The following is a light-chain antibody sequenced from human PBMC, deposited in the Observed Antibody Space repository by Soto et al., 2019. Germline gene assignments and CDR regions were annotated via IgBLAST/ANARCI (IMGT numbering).Light chain of an antibody. V-gene: IGKV1-27*01. CDR1: QGISNY. J-gene: IGKJ4*01. Sequence: DIQMTQSPSSLSASVGDRVTITCRASQGISNYLAWYQQKPGKVPKLLIYAASTLQSGLPSRFSGSGSGTDFNLTIRSLQPKDVATYYYQKYNSAPLTFGGGTKVEIK. CDR2: AAS. CDR3: QKYNSAPLT.